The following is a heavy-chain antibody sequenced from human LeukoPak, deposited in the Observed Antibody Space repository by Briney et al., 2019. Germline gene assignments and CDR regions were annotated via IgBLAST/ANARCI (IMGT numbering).Heavy chain of an antibody. J-gene: IGHJ4*02. CDR3: ARHGKYSSGSHYFDY. V-gene: IGHV5-51*01. CDR1: GYSFTNYW. D-gene: IGHD6-19*01. Sequence: GESLKISCKASGYSFTNYWIAWVRQMRGKGLEWMGIIYCEDSETKYSPSFQGQVTISVDKSISTAYLQWSSLRASDTAIYYCARHGKYSSGSHYFDYWGQGILVTVSS. CDR2: IYCEDSET.